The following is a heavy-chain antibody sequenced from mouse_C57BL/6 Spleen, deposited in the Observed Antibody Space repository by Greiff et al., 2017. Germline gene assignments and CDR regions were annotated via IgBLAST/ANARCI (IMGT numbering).Heavy chain of an antibody. CDR1: GYTFTDYY. D-gene: IGHD3-2*02. CDR3: ARDSSGYVWFAY. J-gene: IGHJ3*01. Sequence: VQLQESGAELVRPGASVKLSCKASGYTFTDYYIHWVKQRPGQGLEWIARIYPGSGNTYYNEKFKGKATLTAEKSSSTAYMQLSSLTSEDSAVYFCARDSSGYVWFAYWGQGTLVTVSA. V-gene: IGHV1-76*01. CDR2: IYPGSGNT.